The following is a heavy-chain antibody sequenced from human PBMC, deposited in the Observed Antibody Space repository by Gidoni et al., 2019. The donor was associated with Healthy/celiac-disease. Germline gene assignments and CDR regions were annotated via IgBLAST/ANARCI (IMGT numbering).Heavy chain of an antibody. CDR1: RGSFSGYY. Sequence: QVHLQQWGAGLLKPPETLSLTCVVYRGSFSGYYWRWIRQPPGKGLEWIGKINHSGSTNYNPSLKSRVTISVDTSKNQFSLKLSSVTAADTAVYYCARAGCSSTSCYFWGHDYWGQGTLVTVSS. D-gene: IGHD2-2*01. V-gene: IGHV4-34*01. CDR3: ARAGCSSTSCYFWGHDY. CDR2: INHSGST. J-gene: IGHJ4*02.